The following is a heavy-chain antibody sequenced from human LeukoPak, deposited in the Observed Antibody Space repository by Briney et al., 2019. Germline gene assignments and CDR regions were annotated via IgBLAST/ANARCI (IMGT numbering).Heavy chain of an antibody. CDR3: ARGLGAQSPTDAFDI. J-gene: IGHJ3*02. CDR2: MNPNSGNT. D-gene: IGHD1-26*01. CDR1: GYTFTSYD. V-gene: IGHV1-8*03. Sequence: ASVKVSCKASGYTFTSYDINWVRQATGQGLEWMGWMNPNSGNTGYAQKFQGRVTITRNTSISTAYMELSSLRSEDTAVYYCARGLGAQSPTDAFDIWGQGTMVTVSS.